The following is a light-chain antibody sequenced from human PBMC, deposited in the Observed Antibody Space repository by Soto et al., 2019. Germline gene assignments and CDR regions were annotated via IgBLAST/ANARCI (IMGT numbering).Light chain of an antibody. CDR3: QQYGSSPRT. CDR1: QSVSSSY. CDR2: GAS. Sequence: EIVLTQSPGTLSLSPGERVTLSCRASQSVSSSYLAWYQHKPGQAPRPLIYGASSRATGIPDRFSGSGSGTDFTLTISRLEPEDFAVYYCQQYGSSPRTVGQGTKVDSK. J-gene: IGKJ1*01. V-gene: IGKV3-20*01.